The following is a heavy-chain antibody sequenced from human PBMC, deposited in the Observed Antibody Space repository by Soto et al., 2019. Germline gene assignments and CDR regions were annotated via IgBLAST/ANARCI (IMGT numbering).Heavy chain of an antibody. D-gene: IGHD5-12*01. J-gene: IGHJ4*02. CDR2: IYYSGST. CDR3: ARDPRWDGYNPDEYYFDY. Sequence: QVQLQESGPGLVKPSETLSLTCTVSDGSISSYYWSWIRQPPGKGLEWIGYIYYSGSTNYNPSLKSRVTISVDTSKNQFSLKLSSVTAADTAVYYCARDPRWDGYNPDEYYFDYWGQGTLVTVSS. CDR1: DGSISSYY. V-gene: IGHV4-59*01.